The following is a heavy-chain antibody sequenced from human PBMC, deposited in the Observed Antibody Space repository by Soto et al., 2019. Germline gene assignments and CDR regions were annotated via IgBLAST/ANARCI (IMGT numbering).Heavy chain of an antibody. CDR2: ISGRGLTT. CDR3: AKGLGNDCSGGACFSGN. CDR1: GFTFSSYA. D-gene: IGHD2-15*01. V-gene: IGHV3-23*01. J-gene: IGHJ4*02. Sequence: EVQLLESGGGLVQPGGSLGLSCAASGFTFSSYAMSWVRQAPGKGLEWVSTISGRGLTTYLADSVKGRFTISRDNSKSTLYLQMNSLRAEDTALYYCAKGLGNDCSGGACFSGNWGQGTLVTVSS.